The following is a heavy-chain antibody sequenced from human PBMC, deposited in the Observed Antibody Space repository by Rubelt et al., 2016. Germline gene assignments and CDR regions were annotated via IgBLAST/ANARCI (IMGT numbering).Heavy chain of an antibody. CDR3: TGGTRGASDDY. J-gene: IGHJ4*02. Sequence: QVQLQQWGAGLLKPSETLSLTCAVYGGSFSGYYWSWIRQPPGKGLEWIGEINHSGSTNYNPSLKSRVTISVDTSKNQFSLKLSSVTAADTAVYYCTGGTRGASDDYWGQGTLVTVSS. CDR2: INHSGST. CDR1: GGSFSGYY. V-gene: IGHV4-34*01. D-gene: IGHD3-16*01.